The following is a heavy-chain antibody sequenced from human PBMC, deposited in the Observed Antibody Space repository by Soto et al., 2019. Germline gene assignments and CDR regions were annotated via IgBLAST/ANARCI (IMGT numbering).Heavy chain of an antibody. CDR2: ISWNSGSI. CDR3: AKVRQQLVQIDAFDI. D-gene: IGHD6-13*01. Sequence: PEWSLMFPCASSAFCVSINYMHYVRPAPGKGLEWVSGISWNSGSIGYADSVKGRFTISRDNAKNSLYLQMNSLRAEDTALYYCAKVRQQLVQIDAFDIGGQGTMVTVSS. V-gene: IGHV3-9*01. CDR1: AFCVSINY. J-gene: IGHJ3*02.